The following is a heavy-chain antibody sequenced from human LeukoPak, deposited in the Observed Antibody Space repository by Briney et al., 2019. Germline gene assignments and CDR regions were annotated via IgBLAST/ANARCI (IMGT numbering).Heavy chain of an antibody. J-gene: IGHJ5*02. CDR2: IRSKAYGGTK. D-gene: IGHD2-2*03. CDR3: TRDPGYCSSTSCHNWFDP. Sequence: PGGSLRLSCTASGFTFGDYAMSWVRQAPGKGLEWVGFIRSKAYGGTKEYAASVKGRFTISRDDSKSIAYLQMNSLKTEDTAVYYCTRDPGYCSSTSCHNWFDPWGQGTLVTVSS. CDR1: GFTFGDYA. V-gene: IGHV3-49*04.